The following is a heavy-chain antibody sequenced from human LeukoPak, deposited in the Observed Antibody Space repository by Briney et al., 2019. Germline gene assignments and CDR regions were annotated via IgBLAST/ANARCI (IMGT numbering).Heavy chain of an antibody. CDR1: GYIFTELS. CDR3: ATDTVYYDPPSY. Sequence: ASVKVSCKVSGYIFTELSMHWVRQSPGKGLEWMGGSDPENGKTVYAQNFQGRVTMTEDTSTDTAYMELTSLTSDDTAIYYCATDTVYYDPPSYWGQGTLVTVSS. J-gene: IGHJ4*01. CDR2: SDPENGKT. D-gene: IGHD3-16*01. V-gene: IGHV1-24*01.